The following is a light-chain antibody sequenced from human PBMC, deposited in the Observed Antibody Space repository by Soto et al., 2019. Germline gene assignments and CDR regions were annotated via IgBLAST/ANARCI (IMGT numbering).Light chain of an antibody. V-gene: IGKV3-20*01. J-gene: IGKJ4*01. CDR1: QSVSSNC. Sequence: DIVLTQSPGTLSLSPGERATLSCRASQSVSSNCLAWYQQNPGQAPRLLLYSASSRATGIADRFSGIGSGTYFTSTILRREPEDFAVYYCQHYGGSLTFGSGTKVEIK. CDR2: SAS. CDR3: QHYGGSLT.